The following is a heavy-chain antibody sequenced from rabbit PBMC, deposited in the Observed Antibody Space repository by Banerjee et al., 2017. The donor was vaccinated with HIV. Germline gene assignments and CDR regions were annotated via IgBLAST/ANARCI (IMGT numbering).Heavy chain of an antibody. D-gene: IGHD4-2*01. V-gene: IGHV1S45*01. Sequence: QEQLVESGGDLVQPEGSLTLTCTASGFDFSSNAMCWVRQAPRKGLEWIGCIYAGGNYYASWVNGRFTIYKTSSTTVTLQMTSLTAADTATYLCARDLGGSIHLWGQGTLVTVS. J-gene: IGHJ3*01. CDR1: GFDFSSNA. CDR3: ARDLGGSIHL. CDR2: IYAGGN.